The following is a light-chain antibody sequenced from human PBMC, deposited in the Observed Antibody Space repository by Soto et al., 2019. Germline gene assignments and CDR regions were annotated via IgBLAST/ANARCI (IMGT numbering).Light chain of an antibody. J-gene: IGKJ1*01. Sequence: IRMTQSPSSFSASTGDRVTITCRASQSIGDSFAWYQQKPGKAPYLLISDVSSLERGVPSRFRGSGSGTEFTLTISSMQPDDFETFYCQQYNGYSRTFGQGTKVDIK. V-gene: IGKV1-5*01. CDR1: QSIGDS. CDR2: DVS. CDR3: QQYNGYSRT.